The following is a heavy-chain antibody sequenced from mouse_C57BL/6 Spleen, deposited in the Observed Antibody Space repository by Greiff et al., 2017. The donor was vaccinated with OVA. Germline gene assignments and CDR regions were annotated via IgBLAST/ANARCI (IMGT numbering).Heavy chain of an antibody. CDR3: ARSGYSNYGFFAY. CDR2: IYPGDGDT. CDR1: GYAFSSSW. D-gene: IGHD2-5*01. J-gene: IGHJ3*01. V-gene: IGHV1-82*01. Sequence: VKLMESGPELVKPGASVKISCKASGYAFSSSWMNWVKQRPGKGLEWIGRIYPGDGDTNYNGKFKGKATLTADKSSSTAYMQLSSLTSEDSAVYFCARSGYSNYGFFAYWGQGTLVTVSA.